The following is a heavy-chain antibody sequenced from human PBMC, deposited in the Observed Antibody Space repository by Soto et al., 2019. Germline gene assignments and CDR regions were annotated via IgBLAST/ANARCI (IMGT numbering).Heavy chain of an antibody. D-gene: IGHD6-13*01. V-gene: IGHV3-23*01. Sequence: EVQLLESGGGLVQPGGSLRLSCAASGFTFSSYAMSWVRQAPGKGLEWVSAISGSGGSTYYADSVKGRFTISRDNSKNTLYLQMNSLRAEDTAVYDCAKEERQLVLDYYYGMDVWGQGTTVTVSS. CDR3: AKEERQLVLDYYYGMDV. CDR1: GFTFSSYA. J-gene: IGHJ6*02. CDR2: ISGSGGST.